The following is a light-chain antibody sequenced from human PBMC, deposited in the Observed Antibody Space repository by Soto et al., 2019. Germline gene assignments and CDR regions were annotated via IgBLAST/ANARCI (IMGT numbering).Light chain of an antibody. CDR3: SSYTDYNPLVI. V-gene: IGLV2-8*01. J-gene: IGLJ2*01. CDR2: EIT. CDR1: SG. Sequence: QSALTQPPSASGSPGQSVTISCTGASGVSWYQQHPGKAPKLLIYEITKRPSGVPDRFSGSKSGNTASLTVSGLQAEDEADYYCSSYTDYNPLVIFGGGTKVTVL.